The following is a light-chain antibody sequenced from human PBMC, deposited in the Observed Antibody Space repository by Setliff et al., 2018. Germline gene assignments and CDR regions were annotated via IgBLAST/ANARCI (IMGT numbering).Light chain of an antibody. V-gene: IGLV2-14*01. CDR1: SSDVGGYNY. Sequence: ALTQPASVSGSPGQSITISCTGTSSDVGGYNYVSWYQQHPGKAPKLMIYEVSNRPSGVSNRFSGSKSGNTASLTISGLQAEDEADYYCSSYTSSSTYVFGTGTKVTV. J-gene: IGLJ1*01. CDR2: EVS. CDR3: SSYTSSSTYV.